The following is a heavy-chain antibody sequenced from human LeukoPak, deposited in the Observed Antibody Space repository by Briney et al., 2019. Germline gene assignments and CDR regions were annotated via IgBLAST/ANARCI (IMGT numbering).Heavy chain of an antibody. V-gene: IGHV4-39*01. J-gene: IGHJ4*02. CDR1: GGSISSSSYY. CDR3: ARHPSPVIAARPGFDY. D-gene: IGHD6-6*01. Sequence: SETLSLTCTVSGGSISSSSYYWGWIRQPPGKGLEWIGSIYYSGSTYYNPSLKSRVTISVDTSKNQFSLKLSSVTAADTAVYYCARHPSPVIAARPGFDYWGQGTLVTVSS. CDR2: IYYSGST.